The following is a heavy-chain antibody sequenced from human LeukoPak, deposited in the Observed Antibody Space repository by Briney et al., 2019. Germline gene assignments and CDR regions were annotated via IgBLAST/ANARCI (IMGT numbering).Heavy chain of an antibody. CDR2: IKTDGSEK. CDR3: ARDWNGSGSPNDF. D-gene: IGHD3-10*01. CDR1: GFTFSTYW. J-gene: IGHJ4*02. V-gene: IGHV3-7*01. Sequence: GGSLRLSCAVSGFTFSTYWMSWVRQAPGKGLEWVANIKTDGSEKYYVDSVKGRFTISRDNAKNSLYLQMSSLRAEDTAVYYCARDWNGSGSPNDFWGQGTLVTVSS.